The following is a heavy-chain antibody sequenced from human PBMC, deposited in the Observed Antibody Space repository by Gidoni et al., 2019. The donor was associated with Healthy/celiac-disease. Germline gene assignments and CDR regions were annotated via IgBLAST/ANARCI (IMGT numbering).Heavy chain of an antibody. V-gene: IGHV4-59*01. CDR3: ARAGFGSSWYNDAVGGGPFDY. J-gene: IGHJ4*02. CDR1: GGSISSYY. CDR2: IYSSGST. Sequence: QVQLQESGPGLVKPSETLSLTCTVSGGSISSYYWSWIRQPPGKGLEWIGCIYSSGSTNYNPPFKSRVTISVDTSKNQFSLKLSSVPAADTAVYYCARAGFGSSWYNDAVGGGPFDYWGQGTLVTVSS. D-gene: IGHD6-13*01.